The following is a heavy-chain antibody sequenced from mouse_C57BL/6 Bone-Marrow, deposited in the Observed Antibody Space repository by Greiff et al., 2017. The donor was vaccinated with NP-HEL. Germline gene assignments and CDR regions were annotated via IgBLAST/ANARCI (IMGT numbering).Heavy chain of an antibody. Sequence: EVQLQQSGPGLVKPSQSLSLTCSVTGYSITSGYYWNWIRQFPGNKLEWMGYISYDGSNNYNPSLKNRISITRDTSKNQFFLKLNSVTTEDTATYYCARGGIYYYGSSYENYAMDYWGQGTSVTVSS. D-gene: IGHD1-1*01. CDR3: ARGGIYYYGSSYENYAMDY. J-gene: IGHJ4*01. CDR2: ISYDGSN. CDR1: GYSITSGYY. V-gene: IGHV3-6*01.